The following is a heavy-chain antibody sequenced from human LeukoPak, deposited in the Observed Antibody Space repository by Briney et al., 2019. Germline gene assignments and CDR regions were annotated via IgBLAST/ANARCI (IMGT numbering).Heavy chain of an antibody. CDR2: IKSKTDGGTT. J-gene: IGHJ4*02. CDR1: GFTSSNAW. CDR3: ATYGGGGSLDY. D-gene: IGHD2-15*01. Sequence: GGSLRLSCAASGFTSSNAWMSWVRQAPGKGLEWVGHIKSKTDGGTTDYAAPVKGRFTISRDDSKNTLYLQMNSLKTADTAVYYCATYGGGGSLDYWGQGTLVTVSS. V-gene: IGHV3-15*01.